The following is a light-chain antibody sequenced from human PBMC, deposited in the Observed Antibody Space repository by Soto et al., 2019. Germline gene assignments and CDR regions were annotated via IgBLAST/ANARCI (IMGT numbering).Light chain of an antibody. Sequence: QSALTQPASVSGSPGQSITIPCTGTSSDVGDYKSVSWYQQHPGKAPELLIYEVNNRPSGVSDRFSGSKSGNTASLTISGLQAEDEADYYCSSYTGSSKLFGGATKLTVL. CDR3: SSYTGSSKL. V-gene: IGLV2-14*01. CDR2: EVN. J-gene: IGLJ3*02. CDR1: SSDVGDYKS.